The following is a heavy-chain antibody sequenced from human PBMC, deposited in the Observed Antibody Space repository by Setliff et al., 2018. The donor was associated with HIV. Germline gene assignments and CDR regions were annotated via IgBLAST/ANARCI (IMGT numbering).Heavy chain of an antibody. J-gene: IGHJ3*02. D-gene: IGHD4-4*01. CDR2: IYTSGRT. CDR1: GGSISSGNYY. CDR3: AGDGETTVMGDAFDI. Sequence: PSETLSLTCTVSGGSISSGNYYWSWIRQPAGKGLEWIGRIYTSGRTKYNPSLKSRVTISVDTSKNQFSLKLSSVTAADTAVYYCAGDGETTVMGDAFDIWGQGTMVTVSS. V-gene: IGHV4-61*02.